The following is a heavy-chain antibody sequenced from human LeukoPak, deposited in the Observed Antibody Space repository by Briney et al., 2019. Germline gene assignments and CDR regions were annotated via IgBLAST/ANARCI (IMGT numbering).Heavy chain of an antibody. J-gene: IGHJ4*02. CDR3: ARNQRRLDY. CDR2: IKQDGSEK. CDR1: GFTFSTYW. D-gene: IGHD1-14*01. V-gene: IGHV3-7*01. Sequence: GGSLRLSCAASGFTFSTYWMSWVRQAPGKGLELVANIKQDGSEKYYVDSVKGRFTISRDNAKNSLYLQVNSLRAEDTAAYYCARNQRRLDYWGQGTLVTVSS.